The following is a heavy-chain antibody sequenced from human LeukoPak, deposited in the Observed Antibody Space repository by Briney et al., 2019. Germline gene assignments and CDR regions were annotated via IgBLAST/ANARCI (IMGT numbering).Heavy chain of an antibody. J-gene: IGHJ6*02. CDR2: AFSGSST. V-gene: IGHV3-53*01. CDR1: GFIVSTYH. Sequence: GGSLRLSCAVSGFIVSTYHMNWVRQAPGKGLDWVSVAFSGSSTSYADSVKGRFTISRDNSRNMLYLQMNNLRAEDTAVYYCARLRYGYFDSNMDVWGQGTTVTVSS. D-gene: IGHD3-9*01. CDR3: ARLRYGYFDSNMDV.